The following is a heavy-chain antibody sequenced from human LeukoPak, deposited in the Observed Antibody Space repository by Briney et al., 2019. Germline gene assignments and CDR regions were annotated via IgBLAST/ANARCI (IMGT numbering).Heavy chain of an antibody. D-gene: IGHD2-15*01. V-gene: IGHV3-23*01. J-gene: IGHJ4*02. Sequence: GDSLRLSCVASGFPFGSYPMTWVRQSPVKGLEWVSTIGTTDDTYYADSVKGRFTISRDNYKDTLYLQMHSLGAEDAAIYYCAKSRIVDHRGYFDYWGQGTLVTVSS. CDR3: AKSRIVDHRGYFDY. CDR1: GFPFGSYP. CDR2: IGTTDDT.